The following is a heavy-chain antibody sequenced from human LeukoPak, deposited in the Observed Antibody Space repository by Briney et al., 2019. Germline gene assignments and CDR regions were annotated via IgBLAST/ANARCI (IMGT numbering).Heavy chain of an antibody. Sequence: GGSLRLSCVASGFTFSSNGMHWVRQAPGKGLEWVSGISWNSGSIGYADSVKGRFTISRDNAKNSLYLQMNSLRAEDTALYYCAKGKGYYYDSSAFDYWGQGTLVTVSS. CDR2: ISWNSGSI. V-gene: IGHV3-9*01. D-gene: IGHD3-22*01. CDR3: AKGKGYYYDSSAFDY. J-gene: IGHJ4*02. CDR1: GFTFSSNG.